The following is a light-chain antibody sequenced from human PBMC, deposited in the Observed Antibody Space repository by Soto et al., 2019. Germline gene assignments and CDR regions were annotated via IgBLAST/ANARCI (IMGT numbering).Light chain of an antibody. Sequence: DIKMTQSPSTLSATVGDRVTITCRASQSISSWLAWYQQKPGKAPKLLIYDASSLESGVPSRFSGSGSGTEFTLTISSVQPDDFATYYCQQYKSYPLTFGGGTKVDI. J-gene: IGKJ4*01. CDR3: QQYKSYPLT. CDR1: QSISSW. CDR2: DAS. V-gene: IGKV1-5*01.